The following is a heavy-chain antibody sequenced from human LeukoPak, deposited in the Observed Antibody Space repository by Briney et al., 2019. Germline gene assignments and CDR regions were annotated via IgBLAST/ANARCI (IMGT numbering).Heavy chain of an antibody. J-gene: IGHJ4*02. V-gene: IGHV3-30*12. Sequence: GGSLRLSCAASGFTFSSYGMHWVRQAPGKGLEWVAVISSDGSKKDYADSVKGRFTISRDNSKNTLYLQMNSLRAEDTAVYYCARGAHKRDDYGGFFDYWGQGTLVTVSS. D-gene: IGHD4-23*01. CDR1: GFTFSSYG. CDR2: ISSDGSKK. CDR3: ARGAHKRDDYGGFFDY.